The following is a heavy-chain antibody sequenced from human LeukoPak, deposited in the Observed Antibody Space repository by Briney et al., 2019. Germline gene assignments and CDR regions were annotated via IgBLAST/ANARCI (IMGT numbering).Heavy chain of an antibody. Sequence: GGTLRLSCAASGFTFSSFGMSWVRQAPGKGLEWVSYISSSGTTIYYADSVKGRFTLSRDNAKNSLYLQMNSLRAEDTAVYYCARDRVVGYFDYWGRGTLVTVSS. V-gene: IGHV3-48*04. D-gene: IGHD3-22*01. CDR2: ISSSGTTI. J-gene: IGHJ4*02. CDR1: GFTFSSFG. CDR3: ARDRVVGYFDY.